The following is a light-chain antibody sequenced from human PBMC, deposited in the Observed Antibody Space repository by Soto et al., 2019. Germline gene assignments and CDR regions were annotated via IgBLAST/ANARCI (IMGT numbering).Light chain of an antibody. V-gene: IGKV3-11*01. CDR2: DAY. CDR3: QQRGKWPST. Sequence: EIVLTQSPGTLSLSPGAPAPLSCRARQSVDRYVAWYPQKVGQAPRLLIYDAYTRATGVGDRFTGSGSATDFSLTITSLEPEDFAVYYCQQRGKWPSTFGPGTKVDIK. CDR1: QSVDRY. J-gene: IGKJ2*02.